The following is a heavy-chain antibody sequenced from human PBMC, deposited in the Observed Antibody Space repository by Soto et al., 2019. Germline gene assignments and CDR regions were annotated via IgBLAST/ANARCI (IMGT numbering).Heavy chain of an antibody. V-gene: IGHV3-21*01. J-gene: IGHJ6*03. CDR3: ARAPYYDYIWGSYGSYYYMDV. D-gene: IGHD3-16*01. CDR2: ISSSSSYI. Sequence: GGSLRLSCAASGFTFSSYSMNWVRQAPGKGLEWVSSISSSSSYIYYADSVKGRFTISRDNAKNSLYLQMNSLRAEDTAVYYCARAPYYDYIWGSYGSYYYMDVWGKGTTVTVSS. CDR1: GFTFSSYS.